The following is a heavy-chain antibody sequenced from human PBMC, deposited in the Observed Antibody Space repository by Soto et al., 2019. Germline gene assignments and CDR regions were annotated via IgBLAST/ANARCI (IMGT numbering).Heavy chain of an antibody. CDR3: ARDGPYCSGGSCYPYYFDY. Sequence: XGSLRLSCAAAGFTYSSYSMNWVRQAPGKGLEWVSSISSSSSYIYYADSVKGRFTISRDNAKNSLYLQMNSLRAEDTAVYYCARDGPYCSGGSCYPYYFDYWGQGTLVTVSS. CDR2: ISSSSSYI. CDR1: GFTYSSYS. D-gene: IGHD2-15*01. J-gene: IGHJ4*02. V-gene: IGHV3-21*01.